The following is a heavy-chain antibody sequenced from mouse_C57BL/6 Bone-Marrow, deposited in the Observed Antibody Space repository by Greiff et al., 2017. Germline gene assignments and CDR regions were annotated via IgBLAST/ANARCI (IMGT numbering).Heavy chain of an antibody. CDR1: GFSLTSYG. Sequence: VKLVESGPGLVQPSQSLSITCTVSGFSLTSYGVHWVRQSPGKGLEWLGVIWSGGSTDYNAAFISRLSISKDNSKSQVFFKMNSLQADDTAIYYCARNSDYYGSAWFAYWGQGTLVTVSA. D-gene: IGHD1-1*01. V-gene: IGHV2-2*01. CDR3: ARNSDYYGSAWFAY. CDR2: IWSGGST. J-gene: IGHJ3*01.